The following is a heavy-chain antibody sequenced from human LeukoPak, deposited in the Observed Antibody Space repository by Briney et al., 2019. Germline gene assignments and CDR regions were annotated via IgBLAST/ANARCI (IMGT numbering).Heavy chain of an antibody. CDR2: IPYSRTT. V-gene: IGHV4-39*01. D-gene: IGHD1-20*01. CDR3: ARHGGRYNWSPSD. J-gene: IGHJ4*02. Sequence: AETLSLTCTVSGDPISSSTYSTTSYWGWIREPPGKGLVWIGSIPYSRTTHYNASLKSRVTISVDTSKNQFSLRLSSVTAADTAVYFCARHGGRYNWSPSDWGQGTLVTVSS. CDR1: GDPISSSTYSTTSY.